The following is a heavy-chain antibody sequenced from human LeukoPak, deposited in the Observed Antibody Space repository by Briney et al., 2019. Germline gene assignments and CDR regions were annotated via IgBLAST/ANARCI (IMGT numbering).Heavy chain of an antibody. D-gene: IGHD4-17*01. V-gene: IGHV3-23*01. CDR1: GFTFSSYW. Sequence: PGGSLRLSCAASGFTFSSYWMSWVRQAPGKGLEWVSSISGSGASTYDADSVKGRFTISRDNSKNTLYLQMNSLRAEDTAIYYCAKDRYGDYSFDSWGQGTLVTVSS. CDR3: AKDRYGDYSFDS. J-gene: IGHJ4*02. CDR2: ISGSGAST.